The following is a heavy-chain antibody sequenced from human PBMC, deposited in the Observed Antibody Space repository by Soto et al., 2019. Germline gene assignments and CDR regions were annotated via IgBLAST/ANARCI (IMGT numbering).Heavy chain of an antibody. V-gene: IGHV3-30*03. CDR1: GFTFNRFG. CDR3: ARAGWAYSYGYPDAFDI. D-gene: IGHD5-18*01. J-gene: IGHJ3*02. Sequence: GGSLRLSCVVSGFTFNRFGMHLVRQAPGKGLDWVAVISYDGKNKYYADSVKGRFTISRDNAKNSLYLQMNSLRAEDTAVYYCARAGWAYSYGYPDAFDIWGQGTMVTVSS. CDR2: ISYDGKNK.